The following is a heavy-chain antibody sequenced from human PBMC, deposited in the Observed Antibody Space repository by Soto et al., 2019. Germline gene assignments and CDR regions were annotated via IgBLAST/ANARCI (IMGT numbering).Heavy chain of an antibody. CDR3: ARYRVVVAATPDSPTHYYFDY. J-gene: IGHJ4*02. CDR1: GGSFSGYY. Sequence: SETLSLTCAVYGGSFSGYYWSWIRQPPGKGLEWIGEINHSGSTNYNPSLKSRVTISVDTSKNQFSLKLSSVTAADTAVYYCARYRVVVAATPDSPTHYYFDYWGQGTLVTVSS. V-gene: IGHV4-34*01. D-gene: IGHD2-15*01. CDR2: INHSGST.